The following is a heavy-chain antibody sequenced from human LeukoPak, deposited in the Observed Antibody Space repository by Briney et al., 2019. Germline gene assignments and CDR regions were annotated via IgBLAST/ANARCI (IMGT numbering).Heavy chain of an antibody. J-gene: IGHJ6*03. CDR1: GYSISGGFY. CDR3: ARYSGYYYYMDV. V-gene: IGHV4-38-2*02. D-gene: IGHD2-15*01. CDR2: IYHSGSS. Sequence: SETLSLTCTVSGYSISGGFYWDWIRQPPGKGLEWIGSIYHSGSSYYNPSLKSRVTISVDTSKNQFSLKLSSVTAADTAVYYCARYSGYYYYMDVWGKGTTVTISS.